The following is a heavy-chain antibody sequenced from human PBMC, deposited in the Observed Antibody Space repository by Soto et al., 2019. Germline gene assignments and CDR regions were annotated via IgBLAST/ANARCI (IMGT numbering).Heavy chain of an antibody. CDR3: ARDFLSIAVAGTGCFDY. CDR2: ISYDGSNK. V-gene: IGHV3-30-3*01. D-gene: IGHD6-19*01. Sequence: QVQLVESGGGVVQPGRSLRLSCAASGFTFSSYAMHWVRQAPGKGLEWVAVISYDGSNKYYADSVKGRFTISRDNSKNPLYLQMNSLRAEDTAVYYCARDFLSIAVAGTGCFDYWGQGTLVTVSS. J-gene: IGHJ4*02. CDR1: GFTFSSYA.